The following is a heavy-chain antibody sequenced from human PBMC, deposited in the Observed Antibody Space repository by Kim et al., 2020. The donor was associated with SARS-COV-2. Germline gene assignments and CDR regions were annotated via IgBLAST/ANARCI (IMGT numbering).Heavy chain of an antibody. CDR3: LAELGGRCFDH. V-gene: IGHV3-30*04. J-gene: IGHJ4*02. Sequence: GGSLRLSCAASGFTFSAHALHWVRQAPGKGLEWVALIAHDGSHISYTDSVKGRFIISRDNTKSTFYLQMNSLTPEDTAVYYCLAELGGRCFDHWGQVTMV. D-gene: IGHD2-15*01. CDR2: IAHDGSHI. CDR1: GFTFSAHA.